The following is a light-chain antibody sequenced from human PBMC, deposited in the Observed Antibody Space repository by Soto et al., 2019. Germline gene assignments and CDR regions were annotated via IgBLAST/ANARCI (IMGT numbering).Light chain of an antibody. Sequence: IVLTQSPGTLSLSPGERATLSCRASQTISSSSLAWYQQKGGQAPRLLIYGASSRATGIPDRFSGSGSGTDFTPTISRLEPDDFAVYYCQQYGSSSTFGQGTRLEIK. V-gene: IGKV3-20*01. CDR1: QTISSSS. CDR3: QQYGSSST. CDR2: GAS. J-gene: IGKJ5*01.